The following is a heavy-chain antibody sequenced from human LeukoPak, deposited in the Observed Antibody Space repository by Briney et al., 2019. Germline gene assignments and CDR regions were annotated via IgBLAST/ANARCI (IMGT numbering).Heavy chain of an antibody. CDR3: ARRCSGGNCNSFDY. V-gene: IGHV5-51*01. CDR2: IYPGDSET. D-gene: IGHD2-15*01. J-gene: IGHJ4*02. Sequence: GESLKISGKGSGYSFSSYWIGWVRQTPGKGPEWMGVIYPGDSETRYSPSFQGQVTISADKSIGTAYLQWSSLKASDSAMYYCARRCSGGNCNSFDYWRQGSLVTVSS. CDR1: GYSFSSYW.